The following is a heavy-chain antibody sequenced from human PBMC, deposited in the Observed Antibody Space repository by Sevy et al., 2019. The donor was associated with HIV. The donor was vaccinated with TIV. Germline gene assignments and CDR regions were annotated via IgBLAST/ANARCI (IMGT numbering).Heavy chain of an antibody. V-gene: IGHV3-30-3*01. D-gene: IGHD1-1*01. CDR1: GFTFNFFS. Sequence: GGSLRLSCAASGFTFNFFSMHWVRQAPGKGLEWVATISFDGSNEHYADSVKGRFTISRDNFKNSLSLQMNSLRAEDTAVYFCALERLSSDVAEYFQNWGQGTLVTVSS. J-gene: IGHJ1*01. CDR2: ISFDGSNE. CDR3: ALERLSSDVAEYFQN.